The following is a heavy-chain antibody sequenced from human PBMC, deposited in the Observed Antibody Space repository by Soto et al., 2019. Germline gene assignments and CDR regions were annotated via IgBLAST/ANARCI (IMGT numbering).Heavy chain of an antibody. CDR1: GGTFSSYA. Sequence: QVQLVQSGAEVKKPGSSVKVSCKASGGTFSSYAISWVRQAPGQVLEWMGGIIPIFGTANYAQKLQGRVTITAEESTSKAYMELSSLRSEDTAVYYCARDRYYCSSTSCPLRPGWFDPWGQGTLVTVSS. CDR3: ARDRYYCSSTSCPLRPGWFDP. D-gene: IGHD2-2*01. CDR2: IIPIFGTA. V-gene: IGHV1-69*01. J-gene: IGHJ5*02.